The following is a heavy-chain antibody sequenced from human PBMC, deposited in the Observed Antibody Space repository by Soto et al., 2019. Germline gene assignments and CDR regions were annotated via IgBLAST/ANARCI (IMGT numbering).Heavy chain of an antibody. CDR2: ISYDGSNK. D-gene: IGHD3-10*01. CDR1: GFTFDTYG. V-gene: IGHV3-30*03. Sequence: QVQLVESGGGVVQPGRSLRLSCAGSGFTFDTYGMHWVRQAPGKGLEWVAVISYDGSNKYYADSVKGRFTISRDNSENTLYLQMDSLRAEDTAMYHCGTSNYYGTGWNDYWGQGTLVTVSS. J-gene: IGHJ4*02. CDR3: GTSNYYGTGWNDY.